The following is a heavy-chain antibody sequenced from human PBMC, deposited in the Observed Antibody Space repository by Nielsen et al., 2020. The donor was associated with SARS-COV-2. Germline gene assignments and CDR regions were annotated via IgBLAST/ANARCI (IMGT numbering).Heavy chain of an antibody. CDR3: ARDMTYNAFWLGSYIYQGMDV. CDR1: GGSITSYY. V-gene: IGHV4-59*01. J-gene: IGHJ6*02. Sequence: SETLSLTCTVSGGSITSYYWSWIRQPPGRGLEWIGYINYSGSTNYNPPLKSRVTISQDTSKNQFSLTLTSVTAADTAVYYCARDMTYNAFWLGSYIYQGMDVWGQGTTVTVS. D-gene: IGHD3-3*01. CDR2: INYSGST.